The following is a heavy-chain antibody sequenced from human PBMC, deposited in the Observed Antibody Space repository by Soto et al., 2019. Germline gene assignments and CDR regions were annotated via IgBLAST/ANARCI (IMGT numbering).Heavy chain of an antibody. J-gene: IGHJ4*02. CDR1: GLTFSNYW. Sequence: EVRLVESGGGLVQPGGSLRLSCAASGLTFSNYWMHWVRQAPGKGLVWVSRIIGDGSDTRYADSVKGRFTVSRDNAKDTMYLHMNSLRVEDTAVYYCAAHRRGWQEDYWGQGTLVTVSS. D-gene: IGHD6-19*01. V-gene: IGHV3-74*01. CDR3: AAHRRGWQEDY. CDR2: IIGDGSDT.